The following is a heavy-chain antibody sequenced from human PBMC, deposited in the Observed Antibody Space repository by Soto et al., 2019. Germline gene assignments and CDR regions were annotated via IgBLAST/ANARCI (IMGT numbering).Heavy chain of an antibody. V-gene: IGHV1-69*02. Sequence: QVQLVQSGAEVKKPGSSVKVSCKASGGTFSSYTIRWVRQAPGQGLEWMGRIIPILGIANSAQKFQGRVTITADKSTSTADMELSSLRSEDTAVYYCAGREGYNYDYWGQGTMVTVS. CDR3: AGREGYNYDY. CDR1: GGTFSSYT. J-gene: IGHJ4*02. CDR2: IIPILGIA. D-gene: IGHD5-12*01.